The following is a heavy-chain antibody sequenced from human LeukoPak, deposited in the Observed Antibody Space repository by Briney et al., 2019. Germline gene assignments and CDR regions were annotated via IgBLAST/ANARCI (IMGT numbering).Heavy chain of an antibody. Sequence: GGSLRLSCAASGFTFSSYGMHWVRQAPGEGLEWVGRIKSKTDGGTTDYAAPVKGRFTISRDDSKNTLYLQMNSLKTEDTAVYYCTTRTRYCSGGSCYIVYWGQGTLVTVSS. CDR1: GFTFSSYG. J-gene: IGHJ4*02. CDR3: TTRTRYCSGGSCYIVY. D-gene: IGHD2-15*01. V-gene: IGHV3-15*07. CDR2: IKSKTDGGTT.